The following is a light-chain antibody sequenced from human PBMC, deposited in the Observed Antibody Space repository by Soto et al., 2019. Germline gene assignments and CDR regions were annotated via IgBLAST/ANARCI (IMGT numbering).Light chain of an antibody. Sequence: TQSPGTLSFSPGERATLSCRASQSVSANLAWYQQKRGQAPRLLIYGASTRATGIPARFSGSGSRTEFTLAISSLQSEDFAVYYCQQYHNWPTFGQGTKVDNK. J-gene: IGKJ1*01. CDR3: QQYHNWPT. V-gene: IGKV3-15*01. CDR1: QSVSAN. CDR2: GAS.